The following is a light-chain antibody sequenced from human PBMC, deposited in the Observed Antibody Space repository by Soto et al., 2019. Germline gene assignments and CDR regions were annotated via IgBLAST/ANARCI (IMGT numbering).Light chain of an antibody. CDR2: EGS. V-gene: IGLV2-23*01. Sequence: QSALTQPASVSGSPGQSITISCTGTSSDVGSYNLVSWYQQHPGKDPKLMIYEGSKRPSGVSNRFSGSKSGNTASLTISGIQAEDEADYYCCSYAGSLFGGGTKLTVL. CDR1: SSDVGSYNL. J-gene: IGLJ2*01. CDR3: CSYAGSL.